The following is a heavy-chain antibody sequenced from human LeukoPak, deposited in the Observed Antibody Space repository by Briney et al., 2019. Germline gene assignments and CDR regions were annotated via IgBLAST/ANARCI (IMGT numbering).Heavy chain of an antibody. CDR3: MSTSNWGSVIFDY. V-gene: IGHV1-8*01. Sequence: ASVKVSCKASGCTFISYDIHWVRQATGQGLEWMGWMDTNSDNTVYAEKFQGRVTMTRNTSISTAYMELRGLRSEDTAVYYCMSTSNWGSVIFDYWGQGALVTVSS. CDR2: MDTNSDNT. D-gene: IGHD7-27*01. J-gene: IGHJ4*02. CDR1: GCTFISYD.